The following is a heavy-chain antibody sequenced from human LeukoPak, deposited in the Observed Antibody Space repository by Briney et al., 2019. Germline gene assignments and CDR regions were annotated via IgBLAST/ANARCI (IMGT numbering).Heavy chain of an antibody. CDR1: GFTFSSYG. J-gene: IGHJ4*02. Sequence: PGGSLRLSCAASGFTFSSYGMHWVRQAPGKGLEWVAFIRYDGSNKYYADSVKGRFTISRDNSKNTLYLQMNSLRAEDTAVYYCARDGDGSGSYYLSFDYWGQGTLVTVSS. CDR3: ARDGDGSGSYYLSFDY. V-gene: IGHV3-30*02. D-gene: IGHD3-10*01. CDR2: IRYDGSNK.